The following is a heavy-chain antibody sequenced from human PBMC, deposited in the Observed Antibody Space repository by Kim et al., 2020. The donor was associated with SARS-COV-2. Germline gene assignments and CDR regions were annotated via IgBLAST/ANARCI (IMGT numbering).Heavy chain of an antibody. Sequence: SETLSLTCAVYGGSFSGYYWSWIRQPPGKGLGWIGEINHSGSTNYNPSLKSRVTISVDTSKNQFSLKLSSVTAADTAVYYCARGVRDGYNYVDYWGQGTLVTVSS. CDR2: INHSGST. J-gene: IGHJ4*02. V-gene: IGHV4-34*01. D-gene: IGHD5-12*01. CDR1: GGSFSGYY. CDR3: ARGVRDGYNYVDY.